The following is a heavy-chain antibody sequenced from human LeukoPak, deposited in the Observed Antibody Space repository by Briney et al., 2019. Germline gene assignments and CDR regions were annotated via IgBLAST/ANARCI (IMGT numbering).Heavy chain of an antibody. CDR2: IYSGGST. J-gene: IGHJ4*02. CDR3: AKGRWELLYYFDY. D-gene: IGHD1-26*01. CDR1: GFTVSSNY. V-gene: IGHV3-53*01. Sequence: GGSLRLSCAASGFTVSSNYMSWVRQAPGKGLEWVSVIYSGGSTYYADSMKGRFTISRDNSKNTLYLQMNSLRTEDTAVYYCAKGRWELLYYFDYWGQGTLVTVSS.